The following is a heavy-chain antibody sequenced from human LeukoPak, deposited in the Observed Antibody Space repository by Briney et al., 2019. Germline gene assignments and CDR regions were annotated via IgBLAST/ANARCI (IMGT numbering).Heavy chain of an antibody. D-gene: IGHD3-22*01. CDR3: ARLGRNGYSNYYYYYMDV. CDR1: GGSISSYY. CDR2: IYYSGST. J-gene: IGHJ6*03. Sequence: PSETLSLTCTVSGGSISSYYWSWIRQPPGKGLEWIGYIYYSGSTNYNPSLKSRVTISVDTSKNQFSLKLSSVTAADTAVYYCARLGRNGYSNYYYYYMDVWGKGTTVTVSS. V-gene: IGHV4-59*01.